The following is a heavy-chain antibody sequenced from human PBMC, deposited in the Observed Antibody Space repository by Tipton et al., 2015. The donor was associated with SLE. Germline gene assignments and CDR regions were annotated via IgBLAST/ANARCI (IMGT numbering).Heavy chain of an antibody. CDR3: ARDVSGGTTYVAFDI. CDR1: GGSISSGGYY. CDR2: IYYSGST. D-gene: IGHD1-1*01. Sequence: TLSLTCTVSGGSISSGGYYWSWIRQHPGKGLEWIGYIYYSGSTYYNPSLKSRVTISVDTSKNQFSLKLSSVTAADTAVYYCARDVSGGTTYVAFDIWGQGTMVTVSS. V-gene: IGHV4-31*03. J-gene: IGHJ3*02.